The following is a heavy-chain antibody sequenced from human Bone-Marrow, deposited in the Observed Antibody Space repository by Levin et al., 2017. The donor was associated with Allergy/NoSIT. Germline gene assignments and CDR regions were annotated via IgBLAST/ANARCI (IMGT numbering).Heavy chain of an antibody. V-gene: IGHV1-69*13. D-gene: IGHD4-17*01. CDR3: ARDRPTTTVTTQNGLYYYMDV. Sequence: SVKVSCKASGGTFSSYAISWVRQAPGQGLEWMGGIIPIFGTANYAQKFQGRVTITADESTSTAYMELSSLRSEDTAVYYCARDRPTTTVTTQNGLYYYMDVWGKGTTVTVSS. CDR2: IIPIFGTA. CDR1: GGTFSSYA. J-gene: IGHJ6*03.